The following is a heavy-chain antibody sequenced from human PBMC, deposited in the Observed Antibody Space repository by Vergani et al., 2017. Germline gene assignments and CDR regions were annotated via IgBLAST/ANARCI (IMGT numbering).Heavy chain of an antibody. CDR1: GFHFSPAW. J-gene: IGHJ4*02. Sequence: EVQLLESGGTLVKPGGSLRLSCAASGFHFSPAWMSWVRQVPGKGLEWVSGISASGGSTYYTDSVKGRFIISRDISKNTLYLQMSSLRADDTAVYYCAKDRPRDWETPLFLFDYWGQGTLVAVSP. D-gene: IGHD1-26*01. CDR3: AKDRPRDWETPLFLFDY. V-gene: IGHV3-23*01. CDR2: ISASGGST.